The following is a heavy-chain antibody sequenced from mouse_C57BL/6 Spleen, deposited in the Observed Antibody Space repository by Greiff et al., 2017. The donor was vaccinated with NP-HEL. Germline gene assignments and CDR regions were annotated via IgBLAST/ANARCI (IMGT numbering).Heavy chain of an antibody. CDR2: ISYDGSN. Sequence: EVQLQQSGPGLVKPSQSLSLTCSVTGYSITSGYYWNWIRQFPGNKLEWMGYISYDGSNNYNPSLKNRISITRDTSKNQFFLKLNSVTTEDTATYYCARSHSPDYYYAMDYWGQGTSVTVSS. CDR1: GYSITSGYY. V-gene: IGHV3-6*01. CDR3: ARSHSPDYYYAMDY. J-gene: IGHJ4*01.